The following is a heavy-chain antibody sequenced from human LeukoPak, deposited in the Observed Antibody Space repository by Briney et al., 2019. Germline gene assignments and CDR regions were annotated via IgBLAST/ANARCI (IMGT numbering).Heavy chain of an antibody. D-gene: IGHD1-14*01. CDR3: VRGAMSARPDWFGP. J-gene: IGHJ5*02. CDR2: ISSSSSYI. V-gene: IGHV3-21*06. CDR1: GFPFTYYT. Sequence: PGGSLRLSCAASGFPFTYYTMNWVRQTPGKGLEWVSSISSSSSYIYYADSVKGRFTISRDNANNSLSLHMNSLGAEDTAVYYCVRGAMSARPDWFGPWGQGTLLTVSS.